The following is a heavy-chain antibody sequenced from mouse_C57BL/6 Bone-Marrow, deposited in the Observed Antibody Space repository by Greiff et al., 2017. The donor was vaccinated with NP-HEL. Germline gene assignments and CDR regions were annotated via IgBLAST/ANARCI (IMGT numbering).Heavy chain of an antibody. CDR3: ARWRNHVGFAY. CDR1: GYTFTSYG. V-gene: IGHV1-81*01. Sequence: QVQLQQSGAELARPGASVKLSCKASGYTFTSYGISWVKQRPGQGLEWIGEIYPRSGNTYYNEKFKGKATLTADKSSSTAYMELRSLTSEDSAVYVCARWRNHVGFAYGGQGTLVTVSA. D-gene: IGHD2-1*01. J-gene: IGHJ3*01. CDR2: IYPRSGNT.